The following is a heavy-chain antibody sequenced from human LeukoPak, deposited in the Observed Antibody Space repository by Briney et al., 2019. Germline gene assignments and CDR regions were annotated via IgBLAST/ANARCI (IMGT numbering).Heavy chain of an antibody. CDR3: ARDRPSILGFEY. CDR2: ISSSGSTI. D-gene: IGHD2/OR15-2a*01. CDR1: GFTFSSYS. V-gene: IGHV3-48*01. J-gene: IGHJ4*02. Sequence: PGGSLRLSCAASGFTFSSYSMNWVRQAPGKGLEWVSYISSSGSTIYYADSVKGRFTISRDNSKNTVYLQINSLRVDDTAVYYCARDRPSILGFEYWGQGTLVTVSS.